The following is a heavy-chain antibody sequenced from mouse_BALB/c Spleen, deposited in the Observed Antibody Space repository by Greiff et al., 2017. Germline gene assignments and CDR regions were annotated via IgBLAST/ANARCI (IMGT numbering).Heavy chain of an antibody. J-gene: IGHJ4*01. CDR3: AREYGNYKNYYAMDY. D-gene: IGHD2-10*02. CDR2: IRNKANGYTT. CDR1: GFTFTDYY. V-gene: IGHV7-3*02. Sequence: EVKLQESGGGLVQPGGSLRLSCATSGFTFTDYYMSWVRQPPGKALEWLGFIRNKANGYTTEYSASVKGRFTISRDNSQSILYLQMNTLRAEDSGTYYCAREYGNYKNYYAMDYWGQGTSVTVSS.